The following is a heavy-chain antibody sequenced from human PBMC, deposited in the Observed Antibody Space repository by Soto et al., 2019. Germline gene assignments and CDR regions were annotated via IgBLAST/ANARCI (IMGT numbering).Heavy chain of an antibody. D-gene: IGHD6-13*01. CDR1: GFTFSSYA. J-gene: IGHJ3*02. CDR2: ISYDGSNK. Sequence: QVQLVESGGGVVQPGRSLRLSCAASGFTFSSYAVHWVRQAPGKGLEWVAVISYDGSNKYYAESVKGRFTISRDNSKNTLYLQMNSLRAEDTAVYYCARTHSGRDSSSWAGAFDIWGQGTMVTVSS. CDR3: ARTHSGRDSSSWAGAFDI. V-gene: IGHV3-30-3*01.